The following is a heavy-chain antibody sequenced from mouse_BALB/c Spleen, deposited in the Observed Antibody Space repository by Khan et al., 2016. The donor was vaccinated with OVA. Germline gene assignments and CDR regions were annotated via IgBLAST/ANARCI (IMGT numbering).Heavy chain of an antibody. D-gene: IGHD1-1*01. CDR1: GYSITSDYA. V-gene: IGHV3-2*02. CDR2: ISYSGRT. Sequence: EVQLQESGPGLVKPSQSLSLTCTVTGYSITSDYAWNWTRQFPGNKLEWMGYISYSGRTSYTPPLQCRISIIRDTSKNQFFLQLHSVTTEDTATYYCARSVTITTVVATDFDYWGQGTTLTVSS. J-gene: IGHJ2*01. CDR3: ARSVTITTVVATDFDY.